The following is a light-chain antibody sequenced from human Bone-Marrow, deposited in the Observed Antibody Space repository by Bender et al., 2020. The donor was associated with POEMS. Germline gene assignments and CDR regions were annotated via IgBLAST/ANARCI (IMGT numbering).Light chain of an antibody. CDR1: DLGDKY. J-gene: IGLJ2*01. CDR3: QAWGTYALI. V-gene: IGLV3-1*01. CDR2: QDT. Sequence: SYEVTQPPSVSVSPGQTASITCPGDDLGDKYVAWYQQKPGQSPVLVIYQDTKRPSGIPERFSGSNSGNTATLTISGTQTMDEADYYCQAWGTYALIFGGGTKLTVL.